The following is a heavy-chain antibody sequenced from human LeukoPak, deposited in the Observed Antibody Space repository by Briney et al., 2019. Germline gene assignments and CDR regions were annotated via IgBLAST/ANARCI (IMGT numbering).Heavy chain of an antibody. V-gene: IGHV1-46*01. Sequence: GASVKGSRKASGDTFTNYYLHWVRQAPGQGLEWMGIINPGVGTTTYAQKFQGRVTMTRDTSTSAVYMELSSLRSEDTAVYYCARGGFTTMVRGVIITLDAFDIWGQGTMVTVSS. CDR1: GDTFTNYY. CDR3: ARGGFTTMVRGVIITLDAFDI. CDR2: INPGVGTT. J-gene: IGHJ3*02. D-gene: IGHD3-10*01.